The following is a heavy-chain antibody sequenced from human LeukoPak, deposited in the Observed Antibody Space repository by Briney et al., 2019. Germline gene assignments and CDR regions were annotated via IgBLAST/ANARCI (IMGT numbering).Heavy chain of an antibody. D-gene: IGHD2-2*02. CDR2: YEPEDGET. J-gene: IGHJ3*02. CDR1: GYTLSVLP. V-gene: IGHV1-24*01. Sequence: ASVKVSCKSSGYTLSVLPIHWVRQAPGKGLECMGGYEPEDGETFYTQEFQGRVTMTEDISTDTAYMELSSLRSDDTAMYYCATRTVPTAIHSAFDIWGQGTMVAVSS. CDR3: ATRTVPTAIHSAFDI.